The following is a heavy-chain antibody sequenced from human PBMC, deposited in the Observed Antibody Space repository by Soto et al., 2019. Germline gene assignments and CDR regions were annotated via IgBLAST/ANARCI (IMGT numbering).Heavy chain of an antibody. CDR2: IYYSGST. CDR3: ARSSETAMVYYYYGMDV. V-gene: IGHV4-31*03. Sequence: SETLSLTCTVSGGSISSGGYYWSWIRQHPGKGLEWIGYIYYSGSTYYNPSLKSRVSISVDTSKNQFSLKLSSVTAADTAVYYCARSSETAMVYYYYGMDVWGQGTTVTGSS. CDR1: GGSISSGGYY. J-gene: IGHJ6*02. D-gene: IGHD5-18*01.